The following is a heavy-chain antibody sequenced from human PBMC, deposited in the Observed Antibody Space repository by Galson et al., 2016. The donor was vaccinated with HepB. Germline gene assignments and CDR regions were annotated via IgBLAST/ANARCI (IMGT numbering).Heavy chain of an antibody. V-gene: IGHV3-74*01. D-gene: IGHD3-10*01. Sequence: SLRLSCAASGFTFSSYWMHWVRQAPGKGLVWVSRINSDGSSTSYADSVKGRFTISRDNAKNTLYLQMNSLRAEDTAVYYCAKAYGSGSSFYYYYGMDVWGQGTKVTVS. CDR2: INSDGSST. CDR3: AKAYGSGSSFYYYYGMDV. CDR1: GFTFSSYW. J-gene: IGHJ6*02.